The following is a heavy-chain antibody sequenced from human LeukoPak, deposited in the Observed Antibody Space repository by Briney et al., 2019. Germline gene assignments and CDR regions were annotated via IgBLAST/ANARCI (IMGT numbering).Heavy chain of an antibody. CDR2: IFYSGST. V-gene: IGHV4-39*01. Sequence: SETLSLTCTVSGGSISSYYWGWIRQPPGKGLAWIGNIFYSGSTYYNPSLKSRVTISVDTSRSQFSLKLNSVTAADTAVYYCARLWFGAYYFDYWGQGTLVTVSS. CDR1: GGSISSYY. D-gene: IGHD3-10*01. CDR3: ARLWFGAYYFDY. J-gene: IGHJ4*02.